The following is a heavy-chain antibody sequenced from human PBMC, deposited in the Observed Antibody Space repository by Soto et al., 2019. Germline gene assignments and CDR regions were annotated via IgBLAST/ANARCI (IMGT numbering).Heavy chain of an antibody. J-gene: IGHJ6*02. D-gene: IGHD1-26*01. V-gene: IGHV3-23*01. CDR1: GFTFSTYA. CDR2: ISGSGGST. CDR3: AKDYSGSYGMDV. Sequence: TGGSLILSCAASGFTFSTYAMSWVRPAPGKGLEWVSTISGSGGSTYYADSVKGRFTISRDNSKNTLYLQMNSLRAEDTAVYYCAKDYSGSYGMDVWGQGTTVTVSS.